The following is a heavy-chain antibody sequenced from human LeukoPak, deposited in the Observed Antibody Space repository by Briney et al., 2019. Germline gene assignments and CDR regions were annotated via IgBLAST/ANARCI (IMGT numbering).Heavy chain of an antibody. V-gene: IGHV3-30*03. CDR3: ARVGSNGWYPDY. Sequence: AGGSLRLSCAASGFTLSTYGMHWVRQAPGKGLEWVAMISHDGNSKQYADFAKGRFTISRDNSKNTLYLQMNSLRAEDTAVYYCARVGSNGWYPDYWGQGTLVTVSS. D-gene: IGHD6-19*01. CDR2: ISHDGNSK. J-gene: IGHJ4*02. CDR1: GFTLSTYG.